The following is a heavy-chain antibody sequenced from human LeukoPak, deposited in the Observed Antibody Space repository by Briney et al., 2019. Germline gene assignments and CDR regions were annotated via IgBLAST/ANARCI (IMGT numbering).Heavy chain of an antibody. J-gene: IGHJ4*02. V-gene: IGHV4-38-2*02. CDR2: IYHSGST. Sequence: KTSETLSLTCTVSGYSINSGYYWGWIRQPPGKGLEWIGNIYHSGSTYYNPSLKSRVTISVDTSKNQFSLKLSSMTAADTAVYYCARATTVVTHYFDYWGQGTLVTVSS. CDR3: ARATTVVTHYFDY. CDR1: GYSINSGYY. D-gene: IGHD4-23*01.